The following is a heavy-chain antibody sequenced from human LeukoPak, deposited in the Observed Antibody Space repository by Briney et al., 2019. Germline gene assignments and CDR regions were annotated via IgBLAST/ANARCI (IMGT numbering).Heavy chain of an antibody. D-gene: IGHD3-22*01. V-gene: IGHV3-13*01. CDR1: GFTFSSYD. CDR3: ARSTYYYDSSGYSPDYYYGMDV. J-gene: IGHJ6*02. CDR2: IGTAGVT. Sequence: GGSLRLSCAASGFTFSSYDMHWVRQATGKGLEWVSAIGTAGVTYYPGSVKGRFTISRENAKNSLYLQMNSLRAGDTAVYYCARSTYYYDSSGYSPDYYYGMDVWGQGTTVTVSS.